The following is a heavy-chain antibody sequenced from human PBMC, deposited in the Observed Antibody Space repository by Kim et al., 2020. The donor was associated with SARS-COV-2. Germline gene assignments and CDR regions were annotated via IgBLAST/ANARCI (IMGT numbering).Heavy chain of an antibody. D-gene: IGHD2-15*01. J-gene: IGHJ4*02. CDR1: GGSFSGYY. Sequence: SETLSLTCAVYGGSFSGYYWSWIRQPPGKGLEWIGEINHSGSTNYNPSLKSRVTISVDTSKNQFSLKLSSVTAADTAVYYCARYQAANFDYWGQGTLVTVSS. V-gene: IGHV4-34*01. CDR3: ARYQAANFDY. CDR2: INHSGST.